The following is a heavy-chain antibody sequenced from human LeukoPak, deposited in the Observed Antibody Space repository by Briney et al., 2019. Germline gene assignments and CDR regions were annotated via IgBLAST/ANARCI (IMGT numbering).Heavy chain of an antibody. CDR1: GFTFSSYS. D-gene: IGHD3-22*01. CDR3: ARDYGTTMIVEPGR. CDR2: ISSSSSYI. V-gene: IGHV3-21*01. Sequence: GGSLRLSCAASGFTFSSYSMNWVRQAPGKGLEWVSSISSSSSYIYYADSVKGRFTISRDNAKNSPYLQMNSLRAEDTAVYYCARDYGTTMIVEPGRWGQGTLVTVSS. J-gene: IGHJ4*02.